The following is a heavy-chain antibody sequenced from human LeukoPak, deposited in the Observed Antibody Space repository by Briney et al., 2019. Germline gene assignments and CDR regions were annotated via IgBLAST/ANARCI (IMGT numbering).Heavy chain of an antibody. CDR1: GGSISSGDYY. CDR2: IYNSGRT. CDR3: ARDGVQAYWYFDL. Sequence: SETLSLTCTVSGGSISSGDYYWSWIRQPPGKGLEWIGSIYNSGRTYYNPSLKRRVTISADTSKNQLSLKLNSVTAADTAVYFCARDGVQAYWYFDLWGLGTLVTVSS. D-gene: IGHD3-10*01. J-gene: IGHJ2*01. V-gene: IGHV4-30-4*01.